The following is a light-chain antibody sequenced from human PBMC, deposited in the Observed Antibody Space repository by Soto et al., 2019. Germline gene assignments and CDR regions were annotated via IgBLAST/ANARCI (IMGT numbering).Light chain of an antibody. J-gene: IGLJ1*01. CDR1: SSNVGAGYD. Sequence: QRVRTHLGWVSVALSQSVTISCTGRSSNVGAGYDVHWYQQLPGTAPKLLIYGNSNRPSGVPDRFSGSKSGTSASLAITGLQAENEADYYCQSYDSSLILFGTVTKVTVL. CDR3: QSYDSSLIL. CDR2: GNS. V-gene: IGLV1-40*01.